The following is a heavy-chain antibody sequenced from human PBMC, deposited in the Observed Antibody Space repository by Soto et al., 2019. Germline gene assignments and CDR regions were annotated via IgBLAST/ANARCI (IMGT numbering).Heavy chain of an antibody. CDR2: IYPCDSDT. V-gene: IGHV5-51*01. Sequence: PGESLKISCKGSGYSFTSYWIGWVRQMPGKGLEWMGIIYPCDSDTRYSPSFQGQVTISADKSISTAYLQWSSLKASDTAMYYCARLGRRWLQFYPGGMDVWGQGTMVTVSS. J-gene: IGHJ6*02. D-gene: IGHD5-12*01. CDR3: ARLGRRWLQFYPGGMDV. CDR1: GYSFTSYW.